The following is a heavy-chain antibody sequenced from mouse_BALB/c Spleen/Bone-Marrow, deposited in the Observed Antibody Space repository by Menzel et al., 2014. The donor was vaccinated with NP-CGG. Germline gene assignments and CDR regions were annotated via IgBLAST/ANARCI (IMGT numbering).Heavy chain of an antibody. V-gene: IGHV3-8*02. D-gene: IGHD4-1*01. CDR2: ISYTGNT. J-gene: IGHJ2*01. CDR1: GDSITSGY. Sequence: EVQLQQSGPSLIKPSQTLSLTCSVTGDSITSGYWNWIRKFPGDELEYMGYISYTGNTYYNPSLKSRISIARGTSKNQYYLQLHSVTTEDAATYFCARSLGRFDYWGQGATLTVSS. CDR3: ARSLGRFDY.